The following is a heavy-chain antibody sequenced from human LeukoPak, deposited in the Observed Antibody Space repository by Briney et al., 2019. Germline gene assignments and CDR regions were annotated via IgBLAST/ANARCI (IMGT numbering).Heavy chain of an antibody. CDR2: IYPGDSDT. V-gene: IGHV5-51*01. D-gene: IGHD6-13*01. CDR3: ARPHQGADSSSWDGNFQH. CDR1: GYSFTSYW. Sequence: GESLKISCKGSGYSFTSYWIGWVRWMPGKGLEWMGIIYPGDSDTRYSPSFQGQVTISADKSIGTAYLQWRSLKASDTAMYYCARPHQGADSSSWDGNFQHWGQGTLVTVSS. J-gene: IGHJ1*01.